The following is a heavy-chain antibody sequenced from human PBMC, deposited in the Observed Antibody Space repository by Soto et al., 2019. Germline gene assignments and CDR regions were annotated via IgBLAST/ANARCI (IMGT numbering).Heavy chain of an antibody. Sequence: EVQLVESGGGLVKPGGSLRLSCAASGFTFSSYSMNWVRQAPGKGLEWVSCISGSGSYIYYADSVRVRFTISRDNAKNSVYLQMNSLRAEDTAVYYCARAVYDYIWESFPNWGQGTLVVVSS. CDR3: ARAVYDYIWESFPN. J-gene: IGHJ4*02. CDR2: ISGSGSYI. D-gene: IGHD3-16*01. V-gene: IGHV3-21*01. CDR1: GFTFSSYS.